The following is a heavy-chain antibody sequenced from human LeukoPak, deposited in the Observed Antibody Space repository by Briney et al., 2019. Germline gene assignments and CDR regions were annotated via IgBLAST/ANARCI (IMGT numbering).Heavy chain of an antibody. CDR2: ISAYNGNT. D-gene: IGHD2-2*01. Sequence: ASVKVSCKASGYTFTSYGISWVRQAPGQGLEWMGWISAYNGNTNYAQKLQGRVTMTTDTSTSTAYMELRSLRSDDTAVYYCAKLIVVVPAAPIDYWGQGTLVTVSS. CDR1: GYTFTSYG. J-gene: IGHJ4*02. CDR3: AKLIVVVPAAPIDY. V-gene: IGHV1-18*01.